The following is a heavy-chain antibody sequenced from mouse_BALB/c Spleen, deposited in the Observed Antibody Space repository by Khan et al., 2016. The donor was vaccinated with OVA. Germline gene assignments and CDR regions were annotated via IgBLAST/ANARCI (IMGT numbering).Heavy chain of an antibody. D-gene: IGHD1-1*01. V-gene: IGHV3-2*02. Sequence: VQLQQSGPGLLTPSQSLSLTCTVTGYSITSDYAWNWIRQFPGNKLEWMAYLGYSGSTTYNPSLSSRISITRNTSKHQFFLQFSFVTADASTTYYCAGGRLLLRYPDYLDYWGQGTTLTVSS. J-gene: IGHJ2*01. CDR1: GYSITSDYA. CDR3: AGGRLLLRYPDYLDY. CDR2: LGYSGST.